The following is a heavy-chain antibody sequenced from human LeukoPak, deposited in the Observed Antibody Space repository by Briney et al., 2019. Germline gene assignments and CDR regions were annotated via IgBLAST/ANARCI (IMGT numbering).Heavy chain of an antibody. Sequence: GGSLRLSCAASGFTFSGYWMHWVRQAPGKGLVWVSHINTDGSTTTYADSAKGRFTISRDNGKNTLYLQINSLRAEDTALYYCARADKDGYGFFGFDYWGQGTLVTVSS. CDR1: GFTFSGYW. D-gene: IGHD5-18*01. CDR3: ARADKDGYGFFGFDY. V-gene: IGHV3-74*01. J-gene: IGHJ4*02. CDR2: INTDGSTT.